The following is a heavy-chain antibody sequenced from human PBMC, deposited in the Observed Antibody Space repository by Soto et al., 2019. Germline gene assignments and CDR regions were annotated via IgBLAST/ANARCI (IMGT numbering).Heavy chain of an antibody. CDR1: GGSISSYY. CDR3: ARQQTSMVRGVMTAFEY. D-gene: IGHD3-10*01. V-gene: IGHV4-59*08. CDR2: IYYSGST. Sequence: SETLSLTCTVSGGSISSYYWSWIRQPPGKGLEWIGYIYYSGSTNYNPPLKSRVTISVDTSKNQFSLKLSSVTAADTAVYYCARQQTSMVRGVMTAFEYWGQGTRVTVSS. J-gene: IGHJ4*02.